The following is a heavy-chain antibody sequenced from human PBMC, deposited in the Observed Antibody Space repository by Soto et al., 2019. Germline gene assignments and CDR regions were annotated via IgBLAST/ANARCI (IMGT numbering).Heavy chain of an antibody. CDR1: GGSISSGGYY. CDR2: IYYSGST. J-gene: IGHJ4*02. V-gene: IGHV4-31*03. Sequence: QVQLQESGPGLVKPSQTLSLTCTVSGGSISSGGYYWSWIRQHPGKGLEWIGYIYYSGSTYYNPSLKSRVTISVDTSEKQFSLKLSALTAADTAVYYCARAGFYASSGYLYFDYWGQGTLVTVSS. CDR3: ARAGFYASSGYLYFDY. D-gene: IGHD3-22*01.